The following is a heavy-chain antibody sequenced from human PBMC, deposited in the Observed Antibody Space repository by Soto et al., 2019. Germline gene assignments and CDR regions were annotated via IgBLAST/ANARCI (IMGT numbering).Heavy chain of an antibody. J-gene: IGHJ6*02. V-gene: IGHV3-30-3*01. CDR1: RFTFSSYA. D-gene: IGHD6-13*01. Sequence: QVQLVESGGGVVQPGKSLRLSCAASRFTFSSYAMDWVRQAPGKGLEWVAVISHDGSEKYYGDSVKGRFTISRDNPKNTVYLQMNSLRPEDTAVYYCARAAASFYHYYYAMDVWGQGTAVTVSS. CDR2: ISHDGSEK. CDR3: ARAAASFYHYYYAMDV.